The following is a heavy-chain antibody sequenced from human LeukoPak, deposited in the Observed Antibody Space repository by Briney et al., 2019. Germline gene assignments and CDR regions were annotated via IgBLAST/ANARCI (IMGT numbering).Heavy chain of an antibody. CDR2: IYYSGST. Sequence: PSETLSLTCTVSGVSISGNYWSWIRQPPGKGLEWIGYIYYSGSTNYNPSLKSRVTISVDTSKNQFSLKLSSVTAADTAVYYCARGFAYYDILTGYYGGRTFDYWGQGTLVTVSS. J-gene: IGHJ4*02. V-gene: IGHV4-59*01. CDR3: ARGFAYYDILTGYYGGRTFDY. CDR1: GVSISGNY. D-gene: IGHD3-9*01.